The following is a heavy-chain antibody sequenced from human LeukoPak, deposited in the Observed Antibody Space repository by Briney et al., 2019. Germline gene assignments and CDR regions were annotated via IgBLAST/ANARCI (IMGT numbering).Heavy chain of an antibody. CDR3: TTYSSGHH. J-gene: IGHJ5*02. CDR2: IEGKPKGYTT. D-gene: IGHD6-19*01. Sequence: GRSLRLSCAASGFPFSNYVMDGVRQAPGKGLEGVGRIEGKPKGYTTANAASGKGRFTISRDESKTTAYLQMNSLRPEYKAVYYCTTYSSGHHWGQGTLVTVSS. CDR1: GFPFSNYV. V-gene: IGHV3-73*01.